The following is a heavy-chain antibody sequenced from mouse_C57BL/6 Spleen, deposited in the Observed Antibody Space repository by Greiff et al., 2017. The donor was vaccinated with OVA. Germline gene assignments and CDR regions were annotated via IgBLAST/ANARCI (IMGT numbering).Heavy chain of an antibody. D-gene: IGHD2-5*01. CDR2: INPGSGGT. J-gene: IGHJ4*01. CDR1: GYAFTNYL. Sequence: VQRVESGAELVRPGTSVKVSCKASGYAFTNYLIEWVKQRPGQGLEWIGVINPGSGGTNSNEKFKGKATLTADKSSSTAYMQLSSLTSEDSAVYFCAFYSNYAMDYWGQGTSVTVSS. CDR3: AFYSNYAMDY. V-gene: IGHV1-54*01.